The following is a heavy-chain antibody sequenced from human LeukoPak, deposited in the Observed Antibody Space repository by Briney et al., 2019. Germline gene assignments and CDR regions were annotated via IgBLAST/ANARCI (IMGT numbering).Heavy chain of an antibody. J-gene: IGHJ4*02. D-gene: IGHD3-3*01. Sequence: SETLSLTCTVSGDSISTYYWSWIRQPPGKRLEWIGYIYFSGTTNYNPSLKSRVTIPVDTSRNQFSLRLSSVTAADTAVYYCARHGPLYDIWSAQFYFDYWGQGTLVTVSS. CDR2: IYFSGTT. CDR3: ARHGPLYDIWSAQFYFDY. CDR1: GDSISTYY. V-gene: IGHV4-59*08.